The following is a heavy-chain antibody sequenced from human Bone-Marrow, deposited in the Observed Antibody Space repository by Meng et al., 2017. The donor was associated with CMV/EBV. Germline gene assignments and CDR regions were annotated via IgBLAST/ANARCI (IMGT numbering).Heavy chain of an antibody. Sequence: GESLKISCAASGFTFSSYAMHWVRQAPGKGLEWVAVISYDGSNKYYADSVKGRFTSSRDNSKNTLYLQMNSLRAEDTAVYYCARDRRTTVTTIFYYYYGMDVWGQGNTVTVSS. J-gene: IGHJ6*02. D-gene: IGHD4-11*01. CDR1: GFTFSSYA. CDR2: ISYDGSNK. V-gene: IGHV3-30-3*01. CDR3: ARDRRTTVTTIFYYYYGMDV.